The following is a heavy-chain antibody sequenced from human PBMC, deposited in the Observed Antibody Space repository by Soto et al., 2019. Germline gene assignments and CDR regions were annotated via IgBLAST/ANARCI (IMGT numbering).Heavy chain of an antibody. CDR3: AKGLEQHLVGIAFDI. J-gene: IGHJ3*02. D-gene: IGHD6-13*01. Sequence: EVQLLESGGGLVQPGGSLRLSCAASGFTFSSYAMNWVRQAPGKGLEWVPVISGGGSSADYVDSVKGQFTISRDNSKNTLYSQMNSLRAEDTAVYYCAKGLEQHLVGIAFDIWGQGTMVTVSS. CDR2: ISGGGSSA. V-gene: IGHV3-23*01. CDR1: GFTFSSYA.